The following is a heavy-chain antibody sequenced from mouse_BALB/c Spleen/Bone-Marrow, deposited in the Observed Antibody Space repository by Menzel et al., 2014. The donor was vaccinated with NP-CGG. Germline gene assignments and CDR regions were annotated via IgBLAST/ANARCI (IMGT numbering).Heavy chain of an antibody. CDR3: ARPTIYYDYDGYAMDY. Sequence: EVKLQESGGGLVQPGGSLKLSCATSGFTFSDYYVYWVRQTPEKRLEWVAYFSNGGGSTYYPDTVKGRFTISRDNAKNTLYLQMSRLKSEDTAMYYCARPTIYYDYDGYAMDYWGQGTSVTVSS. V-gene: IGHV5-12*02. CDR2: FSNGGGST. CDR1: GFTFSDYY. D-gene: IGHD2-4*01. J-gene: IGHJ4*01.